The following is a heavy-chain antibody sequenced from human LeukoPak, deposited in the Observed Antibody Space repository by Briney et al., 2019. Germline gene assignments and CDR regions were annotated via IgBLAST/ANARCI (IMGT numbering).Heavy chain of an antibody. Sequence: GESLKISCKASGYSFTHYWIGWVRQMPGKGLEWMGRIDPSDSYANYNPSFQGHVTISADKSISTAYLQWSSLKASDTAVYYCARGPHYDSSGYYSHDFDYWGQGTLVTVSS. D-gene: IGHD3-22*01. CDR2: IDPSDSYA. J-gene: IGHJ4*02. V-gene: IGHV5-10-1*01. CDR1: GYSFTHYW. CDR3: ARGPHYDSSGYYSHDFDY.